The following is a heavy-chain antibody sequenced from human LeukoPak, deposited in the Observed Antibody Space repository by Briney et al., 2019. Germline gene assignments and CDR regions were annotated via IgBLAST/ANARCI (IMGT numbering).Heavy chain of an antibody. CDR2: IRFDSTNY. D-gene: IGHD6-13*01. CDR1: GFTFSSYA. CDR3: AKGPHSSSWNDAFDI. V-gene: IGHV3-30*02. Sequence: PGRSLRLSCAASGFTFSSYAMHWVRQAPGKGLEWVAFIRFDSTNYYYADSVKGRFTISRDNSQNTLYLQMNSLRVEDTAMYYCAKGPHSSSWNDAFDIWGQGTVVTVSS. J-gene: IGHJ3*02.